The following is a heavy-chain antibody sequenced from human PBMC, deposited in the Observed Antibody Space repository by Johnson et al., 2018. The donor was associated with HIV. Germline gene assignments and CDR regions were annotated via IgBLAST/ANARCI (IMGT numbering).Heavy chain of an antibody. Sequence: QVQLVESGGGVVQPGRSLRLSCAASGFTFNSYGMHWVRQAPGKGLEWVAVISYDGTNNQNGDSVKGRFTISRDNSKNTLYLQMNSMRAEDTAVYYCARWVYSSSWAWDVAVDIWGQGTMVTVSS. J-gene: IGHJ3*02. CDR2: ISYDGTNN. CDR1: GFTFNSYG. V-gene: IGHV3-30*19. D-gene: IGHD6-13*01. CDR3: ARWVYSSSWAWDVAVDI.